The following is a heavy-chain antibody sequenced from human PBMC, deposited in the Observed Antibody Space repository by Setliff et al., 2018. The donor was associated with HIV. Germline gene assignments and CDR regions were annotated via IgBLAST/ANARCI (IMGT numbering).Heavy chain of an antibody. CDR3: ARGGLGVVGAIDY. CDR2: IYTRGRT. CDR1: GGSISGYY. V-gene: IGHV4-4*09. D-gene: IGHD2-15*01. Sequence: SETLSLTCTVSGGSISGYYWGWIRQPPGKGLEWIGYIYTRGRTNYNPSLKSRVTISVDTSKNQFSLNLSSVTAADTAVYYCARGGLGVVGAIDYWSQGTLVTVSS. J-gene: IGHJ4*02.